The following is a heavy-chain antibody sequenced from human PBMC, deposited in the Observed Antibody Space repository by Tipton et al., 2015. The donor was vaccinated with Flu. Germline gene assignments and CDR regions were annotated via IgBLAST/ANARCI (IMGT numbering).Heavy chain of an antibody. J-gene: IGHJ5*02. CDR1: GGSISSGGAY. D-gene: IGHD4-11*01. V-gene: IGHV4-31*03. Sequence: TLSLTCTVSGGSISSGGAYWSWIRQHPGKGLEWIGCIYYSGNTYRNPSLKSRVAILVDTSKNQFSLKVNSVTAADTAVYFCARRDYSNYVSEPKNWFDPWGQGTLVTVSS. CDR2: IYYSGNT. CDR3: ARRDYSNYVSEPKNWFDP.